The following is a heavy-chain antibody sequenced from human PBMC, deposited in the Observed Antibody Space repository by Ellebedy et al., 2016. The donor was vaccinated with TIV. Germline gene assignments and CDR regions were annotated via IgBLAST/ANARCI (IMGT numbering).Heavy chain of an antibody. CDR3: ARLAAAAATFDY. D-gene: IGHD6-13*01. CDR1: GGSISSSSYY. CDR2: FFYSVST. V-gene: IGHV4-39*01. J-gene: IGHJ4*02. Sequence: MPSETLSLTCTVSGGSISSSSYYWGWIRQPPGKGLEWIGNFFYSVSTYYNPSLKSLVTIAVDTSTNQFSLKLTSVTDADTAIYYCARLAAAAATFDYWGQGTLVTVSS.